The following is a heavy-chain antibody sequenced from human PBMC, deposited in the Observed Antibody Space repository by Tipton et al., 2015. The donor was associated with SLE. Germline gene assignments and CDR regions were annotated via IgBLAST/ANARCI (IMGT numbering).Heavy chain of an antibody. V-gene: IGHV4-39*07. CDR3: ARLISAYDCNFDY. D-gene: IGHD5-12*01. Sequence: GLVKPSETLSLICTASGDSISANSYHWGWVRQPPGKGLEWIGNVYYSGSTYYSASLRSRVTISVDTSTNRLSLQLSSVTAADTALYYCARLISAYDCNFDYWGQGTLVTVSS. J-gene: IGHJ4*02. CDR2: VYYSGST. CDR1: GDSISANSYH.